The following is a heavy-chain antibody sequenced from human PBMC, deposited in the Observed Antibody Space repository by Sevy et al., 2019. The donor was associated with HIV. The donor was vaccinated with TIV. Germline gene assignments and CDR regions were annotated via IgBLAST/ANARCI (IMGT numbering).Heavy chain of an antibody. D-gene: IGHD6-6*01. CDR3: ARDARKMGYSSSTYYFDY. CDR2: IWYDGSNK. CDR1: GFTFSSYG. Sequence: GGSLRLSCAASGFTFSSYGMHWVRQAPGKGLEWVAVIWYDGSNKYYADSVKGRFTISRDNSKNTLYLQMNSLRAEDTAEYNCARDARKMGYSSSTYYFDYWGQGTLVTVSS. V-gene: IGHV3-33*01. J-gene: IGHJ4*02.